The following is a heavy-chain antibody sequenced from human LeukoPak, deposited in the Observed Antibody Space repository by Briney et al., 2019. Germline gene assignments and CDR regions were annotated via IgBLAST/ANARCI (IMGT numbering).Heavy chain of an antibody. V-gene: IGHV2-5*02. Sequence: VSGPTLVKPTQTLTLTCTFSGFSLSTSGVGVGWIRQPPGKALEWLALIYCDDDRRYSPSLKSRLTITKDTYKNQMVLTMTNMDPVDTATYFCAHVDSSGYYLLFDYWGQGTLVTVSS. D-gene: IGHD3-22*01. CDR1: GFSLSTSGVG. J-gene: IGHJ4*02. CDR2: IYCDDDR. CDR3: AHVDSSGYYLLFDY.